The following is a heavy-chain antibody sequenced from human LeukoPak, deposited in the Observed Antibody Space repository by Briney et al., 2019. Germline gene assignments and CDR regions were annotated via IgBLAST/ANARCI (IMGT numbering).Heavy chain of an antibody. D-gene: IGHD2-15*01. V-gene: IGHV3-21*01. J-gene: IGHJ4*02. CDR2: ISGSSSYI. CDR3: ARDRGQYCSGGSCKSFDY. Sequence: PGGSLRLSCAASGFTFSSYSMNWVRQAPGKGLEWVSSISGSSSYIYYADSVKGRFTISRDNAKNSLYLQMNSLRAEDTAVYYCARDRGQYCSGGSCKSFDYWGQGTLVTVSS. CDR1: GFTFSSYS.